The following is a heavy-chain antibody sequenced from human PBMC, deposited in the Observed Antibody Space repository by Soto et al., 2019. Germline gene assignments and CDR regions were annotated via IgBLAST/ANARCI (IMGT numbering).Heavy chain of an antibody. Sequence: QVQLQQWGAGLLKPSETLSLTCAVYGGSFSGYYWSWIRQPPGKGLEWIGEINHSGSTNYNPSLKSRVTTSVDTSKNQFSLKLSSVTAADTAVYYCARGRYCSSTSCYEDYWGQGTLVTVSS. V-gene: IGHV4-34*01. CDR1: GGSFSGYY. J-gene: IGHJ4*02. CDR2: INHSGST. CDR3: ARGRYCSSTSCYEDY. D-gene: IGHD2-2*01.